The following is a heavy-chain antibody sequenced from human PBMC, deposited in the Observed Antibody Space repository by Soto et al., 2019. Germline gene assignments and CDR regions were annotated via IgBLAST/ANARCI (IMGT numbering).Heavy chain of an antibody. CDR3: ARGLSYDILTVYYYPSVYYYYMDV. CDR1: GYTFTSYG. Sequence: QVQLVQSGAEVKKPGASVKVSCKASGYTFTSYGISWVRQAPGQGLEWMGWISAYNGNTNYAQKLQGRVTMTTDTSTSTAYMELRSLRSDDTAVYYCARGLSYDILTVYYYPSVYYYYMDVWGKGTTVTVSS. V-gene: IGHV1-18*01. J-gene: IGHJ6*03. D-gene: IGHD3-9*01. CDR2: ISAYNGNT.